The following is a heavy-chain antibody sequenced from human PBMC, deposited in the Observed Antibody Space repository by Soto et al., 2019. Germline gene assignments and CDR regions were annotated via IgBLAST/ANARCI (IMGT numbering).Heavy chain of an antibody. J-gene: IGHJ3*02. CDR2: IYYSGST. Sequence: PSETLSLTCTVSGGSISSGGYYWSWIRQPPGKGLEWIGYIYYSGSTYYNPSLKSRVTISVDTSKNQFSLKLSSVTAADTTVYYCARDPRSSGYYDKAFDIWGQGTMVTVSS. CDR1: GGSISSGGYY. D-gene: IGHD3-22*01. CDR3: ARDPRSSGYYDKAFDI. V-gene: IGHV4-30-4*01.